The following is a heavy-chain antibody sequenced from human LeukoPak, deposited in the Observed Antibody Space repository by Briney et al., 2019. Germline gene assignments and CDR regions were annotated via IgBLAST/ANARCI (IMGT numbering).Heavy chain of an antibody. Sequence: GGSLRLSCVGSGFTFSSYWMAWVRQAPGKGLAWVATIKYDGSQTYYVDSVKGRFTISRDDSKNSLFLQMSSLRVEDTAVYYCARLEGEVTKFDCWGQGTLVTVSS. V-gene: IGHV3-7*01. D-gene: IGHD2-8*01. CDR2: IKYDGSQT. J-gene: IGHJ4*02. CDR1: GFTFSSYW. CDR3: ARLEGEVTKFDC.